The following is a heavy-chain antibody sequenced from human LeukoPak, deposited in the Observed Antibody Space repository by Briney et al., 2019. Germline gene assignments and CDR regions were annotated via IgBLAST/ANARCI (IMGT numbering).Heavy chain of an antibody. V-gene: IGHV1-2*02. CDR1: GYTFTGYY. CDR2: INPNSGGT. CDR3: ARGGRYFYDSRLYS. Sequence: ASVKVSCKTSGYTFTGYYIHWVRQAPGQGLEWMGWINPNSGGTNDAQNFQGRITMTKDTSISTAYMELSSLRSDDTAVYYCARGGRYFYDSRLYSWGQGTLVTVSS. J-gene: IGHJ4*02. D-gene: IGHD3-22*01.